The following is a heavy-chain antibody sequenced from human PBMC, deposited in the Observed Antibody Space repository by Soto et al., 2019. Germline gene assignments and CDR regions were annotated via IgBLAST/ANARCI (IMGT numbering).Heavy chain of an antibody. D-gene: IGHD2-21*02. CDR2: IIPIFGTA. CDR1: GGTFSSYA. Sequence: QVQLVQSGAEVKKPGSSVKVSCKASGGTFSSYAISWVRQAPGQGLEWMGGIIPIFGTANYAQKFQGRVTITADEGTSTAYMELMSLSSDDTTVYYCARGAAYCGGVCYPLCEYWGQGTMVTVSS. CDR3: ARGAAYCGGVCYPLCEY. J-gene: IGHJ4*02. V-gene: IGHV1-69*12.